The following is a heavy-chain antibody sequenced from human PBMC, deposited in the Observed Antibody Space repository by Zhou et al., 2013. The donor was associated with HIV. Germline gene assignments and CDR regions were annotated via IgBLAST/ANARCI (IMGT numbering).Heavy chain of an antibody. CDR3: ACASCVWGSTSCSHYYYYMDV. Sequence: QVQLVQSGAEVKKPGSSVKVSCKASGGTFSSYAISWVRQAPGQGLEWMGGIIPIFGTANYAQKFQGRVTITTDESTSTAYMELSSLRSEDTAVYYCACASCVWGSTSCSHYYYYMDVWGQRGPRVTVSS. V-gene: IGHV1-69*05. J-gene: IGHJ6*03. CDR2: IIPIFGTA. D-gene: IGHD2-2*01. CDR1: GGTFSSYA.